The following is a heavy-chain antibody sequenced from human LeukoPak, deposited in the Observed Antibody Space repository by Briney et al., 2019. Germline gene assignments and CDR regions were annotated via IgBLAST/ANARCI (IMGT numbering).Heavy chain of an antibody. CDR1: GGSISSGGYY. V-gene: IGHV4-31*03. CDR3: ARDRRMDYCDSSGYSALRRWYFDL. D-gene: IGHD3-22*01. J-gene: IGHJ2*01. CDR2: IYYSGST. Sequence: SETLSLTCTVSGGSISSGGYYWSWIRQHPGKGLEWIGYIYYSGSTYYNPSLKSRVTISVDTSKNQFSLKLSSVTAADTAVYYCARDRRMDYCDSSGYSALRRWYFDLWGRGTLVTVSS.